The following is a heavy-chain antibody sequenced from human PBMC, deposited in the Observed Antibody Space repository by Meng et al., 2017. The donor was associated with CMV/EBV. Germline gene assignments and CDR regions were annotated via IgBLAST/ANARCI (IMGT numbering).Heavy chain of an antibody. CDR2: INPNSGGT. V-gene: IGHV1-2*02. CDR3: ARTPSYSGSQRPFDY. Sequence: QGQVVQSSAGVKKPGASVKVSCKASGYTFTGYYMHWVRQAPGQGLEWMGWINPNSGGTNYAQKFQGRVTMTRDTSISTAYMELSRLRSDDTAVYYCARTPSYSGSQRPFDYWGQGTLVTVSS. J-gene: IGHJ4*02. D-gene: IGHD1-26*01. CDR1: GYTFTGYY.